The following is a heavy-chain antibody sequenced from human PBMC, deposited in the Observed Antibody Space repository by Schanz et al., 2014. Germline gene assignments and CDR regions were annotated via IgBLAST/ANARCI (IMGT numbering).Heavy chain of an antibody. Sequence: EVQLVESGGGLVQPGGSLRLSCATSGFSFSSYAINWVRQAPGKGLEWVSGISGSGASTYYADSVKGRFAISRDNSKNTLYLQMDSLRVEDTAVYYCAKGRFGELSAFDIWGQGTMVTVSS. CDR2: ISGSGAST. J-gene: IGHJ3*02. D-gene: IGHD3-10*01. V-gene: IGHV3-23*04. CDR1: GFSFSSYA. CDR3: AKGRFGELSAFDI.